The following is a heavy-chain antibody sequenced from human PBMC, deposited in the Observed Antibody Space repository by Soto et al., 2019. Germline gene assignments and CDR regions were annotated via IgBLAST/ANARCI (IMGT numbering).Heavy chain of an antibody. Sequence: GGSLRLSCAASGFTVSSNYMSWVRQAPGKGLEWVSVIYSGGSTYYADSVKGGFTISRDNSKNTLYLQMNSLRAEDTAVYYCARTYDFWSGYYGRFDPWGQGTLVTVSS. D-gene: IGHD3-3*01. J-gene: IGHJ5*02. V-gene: IGHV3-53*01. CDR2: IYSGGST. CDR1: GFTVSSNY. CDR3: ARTYDFWSGYYGRFDP.